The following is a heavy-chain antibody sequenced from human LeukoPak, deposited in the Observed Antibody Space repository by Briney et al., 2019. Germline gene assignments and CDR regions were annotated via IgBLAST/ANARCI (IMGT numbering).Heavy chain of an antibody. CDR1: GYSFTSYC. J-gene: IGHJ4*02. Sequence: GESLKISSKGSGYSFTSYCIGWVRPMPGKGLEWMGRVYPGDSDTRYRPSFQGQVTISADKSISPAYLQWTSLTASDTAMYYCARHSPIGFLEWLIDYWGQGTLVTVSS. D-gene: IGHD3-3*01. CDR2: VYPGDSDT. CDR3: ARHSPIGFLEWLIDY. V-gene: IGHV5-51*01.